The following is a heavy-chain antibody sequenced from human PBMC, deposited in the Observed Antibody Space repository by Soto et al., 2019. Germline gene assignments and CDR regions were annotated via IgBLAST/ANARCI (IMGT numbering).Heavy chain of an antibody. D-gene: IGHD4-17*01. CDR3: ARGQTTVTTLDY. J-gene: IGHJ4*02. CDR2: IYHSGST. V-gene: IGHV4-30-2*01. CDR1: GGSISSGGYS. Sequence: QPQLQESGSGLVKPSQTLSLTCAVSGGSISSGGYSWYWIRQPPGKGLEWIGYIYHSGSTDYNPSLKSRVTISVDRSKNQFSLKLSSVTAADTAVYYCARGQTTVTTLDYWGQGTLVTVSS.